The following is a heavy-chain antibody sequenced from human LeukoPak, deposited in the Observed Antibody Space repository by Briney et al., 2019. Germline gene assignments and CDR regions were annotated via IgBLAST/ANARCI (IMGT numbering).Heavy chain of an antibody. CDR3: ARDTGTYYFAY. V-gene: IGHV4-31*03. D-gene: IGHD1-7*01. J-gene: IGHJ4*02. Sequence: SETLSLTCTVSGGSISSDNYYWSWIRQHPGKGLEWIGYIYYSGNTYYNPSLESRVTISIDTSKNHFSLKLSSVAAADTAVYYCARDTGTYYFAYWGQGTLVTVSS. CDR2: IYYSGNT. CDR1: GGSISSDNYY.